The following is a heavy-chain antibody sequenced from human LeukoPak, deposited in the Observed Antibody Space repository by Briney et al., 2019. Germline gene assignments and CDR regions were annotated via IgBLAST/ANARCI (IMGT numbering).Heavy chain of an antibody. V-gene: IGHV3-21*01. CDR1: GFTFSSYS. D-gene: IGHD2-15*01. J-gene: IGHJ4*02. CDR3: ARDPIRYCSGGSCYPDY. Sequence: GGSLRLSCAASGFTFSSYSMNWVRQAPGKGLEWVSSISSSSSYIYYADSVKGRFTISRDNAKNSLYLQMNSLRAEDTAVYYCARDPIRYCSGGSCYPDYWGQGTLVTVSS. CDR2: ISSSSSYI.